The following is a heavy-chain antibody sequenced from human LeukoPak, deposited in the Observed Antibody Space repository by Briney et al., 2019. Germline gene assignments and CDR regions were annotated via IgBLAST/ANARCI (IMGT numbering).Heavy chain of an antibody. CDR1: GGTFSSYA. CDR2: IIPILGIA. Sequence: SVKVSCKASGGTFSSYAISWVQQAPGQGLEWMGRIIPILGIANYAQKFQGRVTITADKSTSTAYMELSSLRSEDTAVYYCARDSSLSVVIFDYWGQGTLVTVSS. D-gene: IGHD3-22*01. CDR3: ARDSSLSVVIFDY. V-gene: IGHV1-69*04. J-gene: IGHJ4*02.